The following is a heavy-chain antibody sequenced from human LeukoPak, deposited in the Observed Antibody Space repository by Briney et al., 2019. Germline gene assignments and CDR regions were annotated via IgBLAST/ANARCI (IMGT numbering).Heavy chain of an antibody. CDR1: GYSISSGYY. CDR3: ARVSAAAAMYYFDY. V-gene: IGHV4-38-2*02. J-gene: IGHJ4*02. CDR2: SHHSGST. Sequence: SETLSLTCTVSGYSISSGYYWGWIRQPPGKGLEWIGSSHHSGSTYYNPSLKSRVTISLDTSKNQFSLKLSSVTAADTAVYYCARVSAAAAMYYFDYWGQGTLVTVSS. D-gene: IGHD6-13*01.